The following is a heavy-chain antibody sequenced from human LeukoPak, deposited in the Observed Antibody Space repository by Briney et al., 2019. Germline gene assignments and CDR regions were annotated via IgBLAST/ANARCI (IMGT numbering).Heavy chain of an antibody. CDR3: ARGDYGDYYGMDV. D-gene: IGHD4-17*01. CDR1: GGSISSYY. V-gene: IGHV4-34*01. J-gene: IGHJ6*02. CDR2: INHSGST. Sequence: SETLSLTCTVSGGSISSYYWSWIRQPPGKGLEWIGEINHSGSTNYNPSLKSRVTISVDTSKNQFSLKLSSVTAADTAVYYCARGDYGDYYGMDVWGQGTTVTVSS.